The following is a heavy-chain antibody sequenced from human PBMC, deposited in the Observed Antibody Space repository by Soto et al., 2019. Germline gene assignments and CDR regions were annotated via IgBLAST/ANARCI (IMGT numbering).Heavy chain of an antibody. V-gene: IGHV1-3*01. CDR3: ARGGSGSYSHWFDP. J-gene: IGHJ5*02. CDR2: INGASGNT. CDR1: GYTLTELS. D-gene: IGHD1-26*01. Sequence: ASVKVSCKVSGYTLTELSMHWVRQAPGQGLEWMGWINGASGNTKYSQKFQDRVAITRDTSASTAYLELSSLTSEDTAVYYCARGGSGSYSHWFDPWGQGSLVTVSS.